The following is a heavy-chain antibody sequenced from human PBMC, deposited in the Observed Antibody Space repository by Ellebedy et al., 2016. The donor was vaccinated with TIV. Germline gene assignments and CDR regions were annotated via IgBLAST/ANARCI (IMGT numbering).Heavy chain of an antibody. J-gene: IGHJ4*02. Sequence: PGGSLRLSCAVSGFTFSDHAMHWVRQAPGKGLEWVGTISYTGGSQNYADSVKCRFTISRDNSKNTLYLQMNSLRAEDTAVDYCAGEVGSSQINSWGQGTQVTVFS. CDR1: GFTFSDHA. CDR2: ISYTGGSQ. CDR3: AGEVGSSQINS. D-gene: IGHD1-26*01. V-gene: IGHV3-30-3*01.